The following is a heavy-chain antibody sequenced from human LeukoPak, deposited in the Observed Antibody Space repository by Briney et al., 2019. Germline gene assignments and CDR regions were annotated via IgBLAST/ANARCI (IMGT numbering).Heavy chain of an antibody. CDR2: IWYDGSNK. J-gene: IGHJ5*02. D-gene: IGHD3-10*01. V-gene: IGHV3-33*08. CDR1: GFTFSSYG. CDR3: ARDRSGSGFDP. Sequence: GGSLRLSCAASGFTFSSYGMHWVRQAPGKGLEWVAVIWYDGSNKYYADSVKGRFTISRDNSKNTLYLQMNSLRAEDTAVYYCARDRSGSGFDPWGQGTLVTVSS.